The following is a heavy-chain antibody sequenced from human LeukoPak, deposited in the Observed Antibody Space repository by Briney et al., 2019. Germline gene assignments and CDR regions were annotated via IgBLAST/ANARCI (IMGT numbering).Heavy chain of an antibody. V-gene: IGHV4-34*01. D-gene: IGHD5-12*01. Sequence: PSETLSLTCAVYGGSFSGYYWSWIRQPPGKGLEWIGEINHSGSTNYNPSLKSRVTISVDTSKNQFSLRLSSVTAADTAVYYCARGRRAYSGYPRGGPSDYWGQGTLVTVSS. J-gene: IGHJ4*02. CDR3: ARGRRAYSGYPRGGPSDY. CDR2: INHSGST. CDR1: GGSFSGYY.